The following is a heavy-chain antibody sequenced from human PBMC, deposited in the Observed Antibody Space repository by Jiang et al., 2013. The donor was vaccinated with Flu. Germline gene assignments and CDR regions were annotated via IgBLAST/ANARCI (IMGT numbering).Heavy chain of an antibody. D-gene: IGHD4-17*01. J-gene: IGHJ6*02. Sequence: ISSSSSYIYYADSVKGRFTISRDNAKNSLYLQMNSLRAEDTAVYYCASGSHGDYYYGMDVWGQGTTVTVSS. V-gene: IGHV3-21*01. CDR3: ASGSHGDYYYGMDV. CDR2: ISSSSSYI.